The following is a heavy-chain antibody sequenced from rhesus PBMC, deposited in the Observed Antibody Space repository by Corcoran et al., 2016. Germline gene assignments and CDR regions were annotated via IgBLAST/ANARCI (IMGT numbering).Heavy chain of an antibody. Sequence: QVQLQESGPGLVKPSATLSLTCAVSGGSISSNYWRWFRQPPGKGLEWIGRIDGRGGSTDNNPSLKSRVTISTDTSKNQFSLKLSSVTAADTAVYYCARTGTVTTSNAFDFWGQGLRVTVSS. CDR2: IDGRGGST. J-gene: IGHJ3*01. V-gene: IGHV4-160*01. CDR3: ARTGTVTTSNAFDF. D-gene: IGHD4-23*01. CDR1: GGSISSNY.